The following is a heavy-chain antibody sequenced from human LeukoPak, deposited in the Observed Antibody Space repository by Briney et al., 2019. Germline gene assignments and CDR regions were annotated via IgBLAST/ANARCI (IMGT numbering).Heavy chain of an antibody. Sequence: KSSETLSLTCTVSGGSISSSSYYWGWIRQPPGKGLEWIGSIYYSGSTYYNPSLKSRVTISVDTSKNQFSLKLSSVTAADTAVYYCAREVNGSSSVWRLTDSPFDIWGQGTMVTVSS. CDR1: GGSISSSSYY. D-gene: IGHD6-6*01. V-gene: IGHV4-39*07. CDR2: IYYSGST. CDR3: AREVNGSSSVWRLTDSPFDI. J-gene: IGHJ3*02.